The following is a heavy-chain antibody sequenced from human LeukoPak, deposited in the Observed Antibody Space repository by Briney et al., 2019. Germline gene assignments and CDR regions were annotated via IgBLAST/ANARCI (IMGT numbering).Heavy chain of an antibody. V-gene: IGHV1-18*04. CDR1: GYTFTGYY. D-gene: IGHD3-22*01. CDR2: ISAYNGNT. Sequence: GASVKVSCKASGYTFTGYYMHWVRQAPGQGLEWMGWISAYNGNTNYAQKLQGRVTMTTDTSTSTAYMELRSLRSDDTAVYYCARRPPSYYDSSGYIYYYYYMDVWGKGTTVTVSS. CDR3: ARRPPSYYDSSGYIYYYYYMDV. J-gene: IGHJ6*03.